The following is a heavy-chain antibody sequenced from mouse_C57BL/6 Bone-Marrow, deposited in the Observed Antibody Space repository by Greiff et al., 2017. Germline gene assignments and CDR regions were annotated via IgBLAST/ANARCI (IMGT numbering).Heavy chain of an antibody. CDR3: ATLYYYDD. CDR2: IHPNRGSN. J-gene: IGHJ2*01. V-gene: IGHV1-64*01. CDR1: GYTFTSYW. Sequence: QVQLQQPGPELVKPGASVKLSCKASGYTFTSYWMHWVKQRPGQGLEWIGVIHPNRGSNNYNAKFTSQATLTVDNSSSTAYMQLSSVTSEGAALYYCATLYYYDDWGQGTTLTVSS. D-gene: IGHD2-4*01.